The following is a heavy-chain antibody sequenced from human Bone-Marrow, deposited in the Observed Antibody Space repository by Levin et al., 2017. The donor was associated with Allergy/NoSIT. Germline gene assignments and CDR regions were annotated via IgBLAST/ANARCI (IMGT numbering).Heavy chain of an antibody. J-gene: IGHJ4*02. CDR1: GGSISSDNYY. Sequence: LRLSCTVSGGSISSDNYYWSWIRQPAGKGLEWIGRIHTSGTTNYNPSLKSRVTVSVDTSKNQFSLKLSSVTAADTAVYYCARVVRATENLDYWGQGTLVTVSS. CDR2: IHTSGTT. CDR3: ARVVRATENLDY. V-gene: IGHV4-61*02. D-gene: IGHD1-14*01.